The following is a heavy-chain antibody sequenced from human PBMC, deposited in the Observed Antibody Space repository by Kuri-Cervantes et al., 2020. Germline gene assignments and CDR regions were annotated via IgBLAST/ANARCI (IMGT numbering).Heavy chain of an antibody. CDR2: IYSGGST. D-gene: IGHD3-3*02. Sequence: GGSLRLSCAASGFTFSSYAMSWVRQAPGKGLEWVSVIYSGGSTYYADSVKGRFTISRDNSKNTLSLQMNSLRAEDTAVYYCARVAYHYYAMDVWGQGTTVTVSS. J-gene: IGHJ6*02. CDR3: ARVAYHYYAMDV. CDR1: GFTFSSYA. V-gene: IGHV3-53*01.